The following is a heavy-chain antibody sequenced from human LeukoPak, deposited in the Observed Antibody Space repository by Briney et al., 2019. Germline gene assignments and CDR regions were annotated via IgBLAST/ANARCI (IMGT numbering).Heavy chain of an antibody. CDR2: ISAYNGNT. V-gene: IGHV1-18*01. J-gene: IGHJ4*02. Sequence: GASVNVSCKASVYTFPSYGISWVRQAPGQGPEWMGWISAYNGNTNYAQKLQGRVTMTTDTSTSTAYMELRSLRSDDTAVYYCARAYDFWSGYPSGDYWGQGTLVTVSS. CDR1: VYTFPSYG. CDR3: ARAYDFWSGYPSGDY. D-gene: IGHD3-3*01.